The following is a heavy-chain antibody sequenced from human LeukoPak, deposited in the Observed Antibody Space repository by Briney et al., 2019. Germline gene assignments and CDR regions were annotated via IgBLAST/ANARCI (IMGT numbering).Heavy chain of an antibody. V-gene: IGHV3-49*04. CDR2: VRGKPYGATT. J-gene: IGHJ4*02. Sequence: GWSLRLSCTASAFTFGDYAMNWVRQAPGKGLEWVGFVRGKPYGATTEYAASVEGRFTISRDDSKSVAYLQMNSLKTEDTAIYYCTRAQTEAGAKYYFDYWGQGTLVTVSS. CDR3: TRAQTEAGAKYYFDY. CDR1: AFTFGDYA.